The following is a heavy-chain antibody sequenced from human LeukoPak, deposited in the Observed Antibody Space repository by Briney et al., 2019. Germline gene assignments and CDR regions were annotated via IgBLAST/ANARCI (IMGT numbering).Heavy chain of an antibody. CDR1: GYTFTSYW. Sequence: GESLKISCRGSGYTFTSYWIGWVRQMPGKGLEWMGIIYPGDSDTRYNPSFQGQVTISADKSISTAYLQWSSLKASDTAMYYCARQIRYSSGWYEYWGQGTLVTVSS. V-gene: IGHV5-51*01. D-gene: IGHD6-19*01. CDR3: ARQIRYSSGWYEY. J-gene: IGHJ4*02. CDR2: IYPGDSDT.